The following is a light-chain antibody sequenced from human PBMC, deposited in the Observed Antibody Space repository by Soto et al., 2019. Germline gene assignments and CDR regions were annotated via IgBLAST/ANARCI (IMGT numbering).Light chain of an antibody. CDR3: QQSDSAPVA. CDR2: GAS. CDR1: QNISNF. J-gene: IGKJ1*01. V-gene: IGKV1-39*01. Sequence: DLQMTQSPSSLSASVGDRVPITCRASQNISNFLNWYHQRPGKAPKLLIYGASSLQSGVPSRFSGSRSGKDIALTVISLHPDDFATYYCQQSDSAPVAFGQGTKVEIK.